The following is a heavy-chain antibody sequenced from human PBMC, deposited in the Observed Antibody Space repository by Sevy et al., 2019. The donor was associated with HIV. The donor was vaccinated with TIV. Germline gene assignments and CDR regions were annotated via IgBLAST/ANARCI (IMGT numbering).Heavy chain of an antibody. CDR3: TTDPTMIVVVITSPLGDI. CDR1: GFTFSNAW. CDR2: IKSKTDGGTT. J-gene: IGHJ3*02. D-gene: IGHD3-22*01. V-gene: IGHV3-15*01. Sequence: GGSLRLSCAASGFTFSNAWMSWVRQAPGKGLEWVGRIKSKTDGGTTDYAAPVKGRFTISRDDSKNTLYLQMNSLKTEDTAVYYCTTDPTMIVVVITSPLGDIWGQGTMVNVSS.